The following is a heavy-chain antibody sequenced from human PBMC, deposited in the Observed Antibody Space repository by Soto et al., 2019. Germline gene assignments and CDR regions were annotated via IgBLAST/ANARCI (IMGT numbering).Heavy chain of an antibody. CDR2: INPNSGGT. CDR3: ARDLWYSSSPEYNWFDP. J-gene: IGHJ5*02. Sequence: ASVTVSCKASGYTFTGYYMHWVRQAPGQGLEWMGWINPNSGGTNYAQKFQGRVTMTRDTSISTAYMELSRLRSDDTAVYYCARDLWYSSSPEYNWFDPWGQGTLVTVSS. CDR1: GYTFTGYY. D-gene: IGHD6-13*01. V-gene: IGHV1-2*02.